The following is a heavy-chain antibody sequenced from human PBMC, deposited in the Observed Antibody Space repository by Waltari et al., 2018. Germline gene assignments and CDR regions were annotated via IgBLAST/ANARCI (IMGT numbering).Heavy chain of an antibody. CDR2: TYYRSKWYN. V-gene: IGHV6-1*01. CDR3: ARRNSDKGIDF. Sequence: QVELQQSGPGLVKPSQTLSLTCAIPGDSGSSKRAVWNWIRQSPSRGLEWLGRTYYRSKWYNDYAVSVKSRITINPDTSRNQFSLQLNSVTPEDTALYYCARRNSDKGIDFWGQGTLVTVSS. D-gene: IGHD4-4*01. CDR1: GDSGSSKRAV. J-gene: IGHJ4*02.